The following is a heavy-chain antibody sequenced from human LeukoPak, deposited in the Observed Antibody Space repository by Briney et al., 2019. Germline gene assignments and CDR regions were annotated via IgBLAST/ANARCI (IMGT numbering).Heavy chain of an antibody. V-gene: IGHV1-69*01. CDR2: IIPMFDTP. CDR3: ARGLPDPQAGLFPDTDDAFDI. CDR1: GGTFSNYA. Sequence: GASVKVSCRASGGTFSNYAISWVRQAPGQGLEWMGGIIPMFDTPIYAQKFQGRVTITADESTSTAYMELSSLRSEDTAVYYCARGLPDPQAGLFPDTDDAFDIWGQGTMVAVSS. J-gene: IGHJ3*02. D-gene: IGHD3-16*01.